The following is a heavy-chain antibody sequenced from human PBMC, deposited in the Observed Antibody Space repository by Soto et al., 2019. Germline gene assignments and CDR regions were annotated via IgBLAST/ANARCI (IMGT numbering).Heavy chain of an antibody. CDR3: ARDLGHGNGPFDY. D-gene: IGHD1-26*01. CDR2: IWYDGTKK. CDR1: RFTFNAYG. V-gene: IGHV3-33*01. J-gene: IGHJ4*02. Sequence: PGGSLRLSCAASRFTFNAYGMHWVRQAPGKGLEWVAVIWYDGTKKYYADSVKGRFTISRDNSRNSLYLQVNSLRVEDTAVYYCARDLGHGNGPFDYWGQGALVTVSS.